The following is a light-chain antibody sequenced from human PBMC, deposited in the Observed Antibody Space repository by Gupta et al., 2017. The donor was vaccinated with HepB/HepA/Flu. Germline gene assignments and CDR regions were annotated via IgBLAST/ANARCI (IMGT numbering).Light chain of an antibody. Sequence: DVVLTQSPLSLPVTLGQSASISCRSSQNRTYSDGNTFLHWFHQRPGQSPRRLIYRGSNRDSGVPDRFSGSGSGTXFTLKIXRVEAEDVGVYYCGQAKHEPMTFGXGTKVEIK. CDR3: GQAKHEPMT. V-gene: IGKV2-30*01. CDR2: RGS. CDR1: QNRTYSDGNTF. J-gene: IGKJ4*01.